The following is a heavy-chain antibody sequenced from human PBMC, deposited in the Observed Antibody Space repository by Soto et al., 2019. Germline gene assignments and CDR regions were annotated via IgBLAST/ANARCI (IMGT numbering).Heavy chain of an antibody. CDR1: GFTFNSYE. CDR2: ISSSGNAI. CDR3: ARESCSAASGSTRYGMDV. J-gene: IGHJ6*02. V-gene: IGHV3-48*03. Sequence: EVQLVESGGGLVQPGGSLRLSCEASGFTFNSYEMNWVRQAPGKGLEWVSYISSSGNAIYYADSVKGRFTISRDNAKKSLNLQMNRLRVEDTAIYFCARESCSAASGSTRYGMDVWGQGTAVTVSS. D-gene: IGHD2-2*01.